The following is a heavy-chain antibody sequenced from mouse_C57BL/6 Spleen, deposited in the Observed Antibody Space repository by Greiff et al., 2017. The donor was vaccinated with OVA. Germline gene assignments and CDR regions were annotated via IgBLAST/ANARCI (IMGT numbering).Heavy chain of an antibody. CDR1: GYTFTSYW. V-gene: IGHV1-5*01. D-gene: IGHD2-3*01. CDR3: TSEGSYEGDAMDY. CDR2: IYPGNSDT. Sequence: VQLQQSGTVLARPGASVKMSCKTSGYTFTSYWMHWVKQRPGQGLEWIGAIYPGNSDTSYNQKFKGKAKLTAVTSASTAYMELSSLTNEDSAVYYCTSEGSYEGDAMDYWGQGTSVTVSS. J-gene: IGHJ4*01.